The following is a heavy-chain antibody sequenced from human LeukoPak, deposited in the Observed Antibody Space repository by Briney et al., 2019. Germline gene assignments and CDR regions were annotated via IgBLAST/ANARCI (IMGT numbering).Heavy chain of an antibody. CDR3: ATGVRERGFDY. Sequence: GGSLRLSCAAPGFTFRTYAMNWVRQAPGKGLEWVSSISPSGTYIFYADSVKGRFTISRDNTENSLYLQMNSLRAEDTAVYFCATGVRERGFDYWGQGTLVTVSS. CDR2: ISPSGTYI. V-gene: IGHV3-21*01. J-gene: IGHJ4*02. CDR1: GFTFRTYA. D-gene: IGHD3-3*01.